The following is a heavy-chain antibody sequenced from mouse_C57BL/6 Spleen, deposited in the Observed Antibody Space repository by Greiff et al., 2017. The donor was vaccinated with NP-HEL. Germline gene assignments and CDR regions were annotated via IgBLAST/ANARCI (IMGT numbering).Heavy chain of an antibody. CDR2: INYDGSST. Sequence: EVQRVESEGGLVQPGSSMKLSCTASGFTFSDYYMAWVRQVPEKGLEWVANINYDGSSTYYLDSLKSRFIISRDNAKNILYLQMSSLKSEDTATYYCAREEVYYGSSYGFDYWGQGTTLTVSS. CDR1: GFTFSDYY. J-gene: IGHJ2*01. D-gene: IGHD1-1*01. V-gene: IGHV5-16*01. CDR3: AREEVYYGSSYGFDY.